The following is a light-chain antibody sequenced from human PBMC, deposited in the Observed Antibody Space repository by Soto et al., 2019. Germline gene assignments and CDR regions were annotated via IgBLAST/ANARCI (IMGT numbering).Light chain of an antibody. CDR1: QDVNNW. CDR2: AAY. Sequence: ESQMNPSPSSVPATAGDSXTVPVRALVRASQDVNNWLAWYQQTPGRAPKLLIYAAYNLQSGVPSRFSGSGSGTDFTLTINNLQPEDFATYYCQQANRPITFGQGTRLENK. J-gene: IGKJ5*01. CDR3: QQANRPIT. V-gene: IGKV1-12*01.